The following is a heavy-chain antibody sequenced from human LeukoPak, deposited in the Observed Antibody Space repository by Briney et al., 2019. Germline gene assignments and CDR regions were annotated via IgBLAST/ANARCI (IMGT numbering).Heavy chain of an antibody. CDR1: GDSFSSYF. CDR2: MYTSGIT. CDR3: AREITGTRGVNY. Sequence: SETLSLTCTVSGDSFSSYFWSWIRQPAGKGLEWIGRMYTSGITNSNPSLKSRVTMSVDTSKNQFSLNLTSVTAADTAVYYCAREITGTRGVNYWGQGILVTVSS. D-gene: IGHD1-7*01. V-gene: IGHV4-4*07. J-gene: IGHJ4*02.